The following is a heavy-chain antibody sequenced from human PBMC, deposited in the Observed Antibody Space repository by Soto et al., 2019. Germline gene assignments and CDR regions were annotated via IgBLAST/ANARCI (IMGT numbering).Heavy chain of an antibody. J-gene: IGHJ6*03. Sequence: SVKVSCKASGGTFSSYAISWVRQAPGQGLEWMGGIIPIFGTANYAQKFQSRVTITADESTSTAYMELSSLRSEDTAVYYCARDRSNYYGSRKYYYYYMDVWGKGTTVTVSS. CDR3: ARDRSNYYGSRKYYYYYMDV. CDR1: GGTFSSYA. CDR2: IIPIFGTA. V-gene: IGHV1-69*13. D-gene: IGHD3-10*01.